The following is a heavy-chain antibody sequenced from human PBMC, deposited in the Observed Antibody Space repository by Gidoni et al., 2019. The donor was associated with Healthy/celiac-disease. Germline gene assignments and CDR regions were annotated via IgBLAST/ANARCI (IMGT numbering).Heavy chain of an antibody. CDR3: ARLYSSSLEAFDI. D-gene: IGHD6-13*01. CDR2: ISSSSSYT. V-gene: IGHV3-11*05. J-gene: IGHJ3*02. Sequence: QVQLVESGGGLVKPGGSLRRSCAASGFTFSDYYMSWIRQAPGKGLEWVSYISSSSSYTNYADSVKGRFTISRDNAKNSLYLQMNSLRAEDTAVYYCARLYSSSLEAFDIWGQGTMVTVSS. CDR1: GFTFSDYY.